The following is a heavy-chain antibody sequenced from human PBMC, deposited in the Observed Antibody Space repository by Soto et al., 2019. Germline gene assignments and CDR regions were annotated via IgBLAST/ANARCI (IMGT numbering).Heavy chain of an antibody. CDR1: GYTFTNYG. Sequence: ASVKVSCKTSGYTFTNYGISWVRQAPGQGLEWMGGSFNGVTNYAQNLQGRVTMTTDTSTTTAYMELTSLRSDDTAVYYCATAGYYDLVRRSKAFDIWGQGTMVTVSS. V-gene: IGHV1-18*01. CDR2: SFNGVT. J-gene: IGHJ3*02. CDR3: ATAGYYDLVRRSKAFDI. D-gene: IGHD3-22*01.